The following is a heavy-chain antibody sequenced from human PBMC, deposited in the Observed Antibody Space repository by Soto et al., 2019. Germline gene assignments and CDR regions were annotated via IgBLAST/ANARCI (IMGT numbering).Heavy chain of an antibody. Sequence: XGTLSLTCTVSGGSISSSSYYGGWIRQPPGKGLEWIGSIYYSGSTYYNPSLKSRVTISVDTSKNQFSLKLSSVTAADTAVYYCARPYCSGGSCYRNVNWFDPWGQGTLVTVS. CDR3: ARPYCSGGSCYRNVNWFDP. V-gene: IGHV4-39*01. J-gene: IGHJ5*02. D-gene: IGHD2-15*01. CDR1: GGSISSSSYY. CDR2: IYYSGST.